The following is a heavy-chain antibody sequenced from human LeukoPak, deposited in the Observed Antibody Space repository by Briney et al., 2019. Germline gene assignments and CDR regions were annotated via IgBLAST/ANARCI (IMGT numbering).Heavy chain of an antibody. CDR2: ISGSGDST. J-gene: IGHJ4*02. CDR1: GFTFSSYA. CDR3: AKDTFSESRYGVLDS. Sequence: GGSLRLSCAASGFTFSSYAMSWVRQAPGKGLEWVSAISGSGDSTYYGDSVKGRFTISRDNSKNTLYLQMSSLRAEDTAVYYCAKDTFSESRYGVLDSWGQGTLVTVSS. V-gene: IGHV3-23*01. D-gene: IGHD3-10*01.